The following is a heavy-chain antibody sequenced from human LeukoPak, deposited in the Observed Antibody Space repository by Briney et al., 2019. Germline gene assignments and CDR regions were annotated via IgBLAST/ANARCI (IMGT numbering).Heavy chain of an antibody. CDR1: GYSISSGYY. D-gene: IGHD6-13*01. CDR2: IYHSGST. V-gene: IGHV4-38-2*01. J-gene: IGHJ6*03. Sequence: SETLSLTCAVSGYSISSGYYWGWIRQPPGKGLEWIGSIYHSGSTYYNPSLKSRVTISVDTSKNQFSPKLSSVTAADTAVYYCARTLDYYYYYMDVWGKGTTVTVSS. CDR3: ARTLDYYYYYMDV.